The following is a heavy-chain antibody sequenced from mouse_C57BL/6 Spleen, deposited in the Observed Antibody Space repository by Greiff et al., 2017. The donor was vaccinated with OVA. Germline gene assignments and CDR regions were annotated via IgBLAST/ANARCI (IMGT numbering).Heavy chain of an antibody. CDR2: IYPSDSET. CDR1: GYTFTSYW. D-gene: IGHD1-1*01. Sequence: QVQLQQPGAELVRPGSSVKLSCKASGYTFTSYWMDWVKQRPGQGLEWIGNIYPSDSETHYNQKFKDKATLTVDKSSSTAYMQLSSLTSEDSAVYYWARNFGYYGSRGYYFDYWGQGTTLTVSS. V-gene: IGHV1-61*01. J-gene: IGHJ2*01. CDR3: ARNFGYYGSRGYYFDY.